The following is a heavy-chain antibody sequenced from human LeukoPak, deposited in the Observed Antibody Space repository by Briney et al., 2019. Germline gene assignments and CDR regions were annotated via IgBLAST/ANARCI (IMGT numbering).Heavy chain of an antibody. Sequence: GGSLRLSCAASGFTFSSYWMSWVRQAPGKALEWLANIKQDGSEKYYVDSVKGRFTISRDNAKNSLYLQMNSLRAEDTAVYYCARDFYSPVYYFDYWGQGTLVTVSS. CDR2: IKQDGSEK. J-gene: IGHJ4*02. D-gene: IGHD2-21*01. CDR3: ARDFYSPVYYFDY. V-gene: IGHV3-7*04. CDR1: GFTFSSYW.